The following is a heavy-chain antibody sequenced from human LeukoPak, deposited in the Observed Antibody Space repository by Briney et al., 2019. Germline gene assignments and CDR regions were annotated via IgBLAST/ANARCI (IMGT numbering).Heavy chain of an antibody. CDR1: GFTFNNYA. J-gene: IGHJ6*02. CDR3: AKAPPAATKYYYGMDV. CDR2: ISNSGGAT. D-gene: IGHD2-2*01. Sequence: GGPLRLSCAASGFTFNNYAMSWLPPAPGQGLEWVSAISNSGGATYCADVVKRRFTISRDNSKNTLFLHMNSLRVEDTAVYYCAKAPPAATKYYYGMDVWGQGTTVTVSS. V-gene: IGHV3-23*01.